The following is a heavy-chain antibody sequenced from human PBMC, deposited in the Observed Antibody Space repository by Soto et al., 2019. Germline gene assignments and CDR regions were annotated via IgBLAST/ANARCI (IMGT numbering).Heavy chain of an antibody. CDR2: INAGNGNT. J-gene: IGHJ4*02. D-gene: IGHD5-18*01. Sequence: QVQLVQSGAEVKKPGASVKVSCKASGYTFTSYAMHWVRQAPGQRLEWMGWINAGNGNTKYSQKFQGRVTITRATSASTAYMERSSLRSEDTALYYCARDPGYSYGYNWGQGTLVTVSS. CDR1: GYTFTSYA. CDR3: ARDPGYSYGYN. V-gene: IGHV1-3*01.